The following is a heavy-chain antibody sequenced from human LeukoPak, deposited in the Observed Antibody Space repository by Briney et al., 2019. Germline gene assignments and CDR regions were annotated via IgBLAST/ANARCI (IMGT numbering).Heavy chain of an antibody. CDR3: ARDLSLGGSYPFDY. CDR1: GFTFSSYS. D-gene: IGHD1-26*01. CDR2: ISSSSSYI. V-gene: IGHV3-21*01. Sequence: GGSLRLSCAASGFTFSSYSVNWVRQAPGKGLEWVSSISSSSSYIYYADSVKGRFTISRDNAKNSLYLQMNSLRAEDTAVYYCARDLSLGGSYPFDYWGQGTLVTVSS. J-gene: IGHJ4*02.